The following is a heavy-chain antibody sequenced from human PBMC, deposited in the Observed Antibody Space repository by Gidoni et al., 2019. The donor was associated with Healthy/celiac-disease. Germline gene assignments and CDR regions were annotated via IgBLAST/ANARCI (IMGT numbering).Heavy chain of an antibody. Sequence: QVQLVQSGAEVKKPGASVKVSCKASGYTFTSYGISWVRQAPGQGLEWMGWISAYNGNTNYAQKLQGRVTMTTDTSTSTAYMELRSLRSDDTAVYYCARDAITGTLPIVFSDRYYYYGMDVWGQGTTVTVSS. J-gene: IGHJ6*02. CDR1: GYTFTSYG. V-gene: IGHV1-18*04. D-gene: IGHD1-7*01. CDR3: ARDAITGTLPIVFSDRYYYYGMDV. CDR2: ISAYNGNT.